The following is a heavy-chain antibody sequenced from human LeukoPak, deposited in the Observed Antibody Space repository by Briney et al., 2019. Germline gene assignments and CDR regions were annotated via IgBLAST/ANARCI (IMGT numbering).Heavy chain of an antibody. Sequence: PSQTLSLTCTVSGGSISSGGYYWSWIRQHPGKGLEWIGYIYYSGSTYYNPSLKSRVTTSVDTSKNQFSLKLSSVTAAGTAVYYCARERSDGYCSSTSCSDWGQGTLVTVSS. J-gene: IGHJ4*02. D-gene: IGHD2-2*01. V-gene: IGHV4-31*03. CDR3: ARERSDGYCSSTSCSD. CDR1: GGSISSGGYY. CDR2: IYYSGST.